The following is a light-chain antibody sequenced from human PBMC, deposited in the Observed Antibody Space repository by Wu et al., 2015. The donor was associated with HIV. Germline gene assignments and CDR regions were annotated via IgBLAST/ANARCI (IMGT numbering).Light chain of an antibody. J-gene: IGKJ2*01. CDR2: GAS. CDR3: QHSEF. Sequence: VLTQSPGTLSFSPGDRATLSCRASHGIDSDLAWYQQKRGQAPKLIIYGASHRASGVPDRFGGGGSGTDFTLIISRLEPEDFGLYFCQHSEFFGQG. V-gene: IGKV3-20*01. CDR1: HGIDSD.